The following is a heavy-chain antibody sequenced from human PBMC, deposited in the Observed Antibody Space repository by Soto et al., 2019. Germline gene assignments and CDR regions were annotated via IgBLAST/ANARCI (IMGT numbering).Heavy chain of an antibody. CDR3: SRDLSPY. CDR2: VNPTGGSP. V-gene: IGHV1-46*03. J-gene: IGHJ4*01. CDR1: GYDFTRYF. Sequence: ASVKVSCKTSGYDFTRYFIHWVRQAPGQGLEWMVKVNPTGGSPTFGQKFQGRVTVTTDTSTSTVYMELSSLRSDDTAVYYCSRDLSPYWGQGTLVNVSS. D-gene: IGHD3-16*02.